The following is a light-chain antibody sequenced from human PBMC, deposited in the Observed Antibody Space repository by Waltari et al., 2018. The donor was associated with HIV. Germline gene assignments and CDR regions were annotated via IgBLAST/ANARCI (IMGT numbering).Light chain of an antibody. V-gene: IGLV2-14*01. J-gene: IGLJ3*02. CDR3: SSYSTRGFVL. CDR1: ASDLTTFNF. Sequence: SALTQPASVSGSPGQSITISCTGPASDLTTFNFVSWYQPSPARAPKLIFFEVYFRPSGVSDRFSGSKSGDTASLTISALRAEDEGDYFCSSYSTRGFVLFGGGTKVTVL. CDR2: EVY.